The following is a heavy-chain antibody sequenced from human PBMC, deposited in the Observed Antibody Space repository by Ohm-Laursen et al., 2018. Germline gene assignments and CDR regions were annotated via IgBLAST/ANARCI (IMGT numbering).Heavy chain of an antibody. CDR1: GGSINNYH. D-gene: IGHD3-22*01. V-gene: IGHV4-59*01. J-gene: IGHJ3*02. Sequence: TLSLTCTVSGGSINNYHWSWIRQPPGKRLEWIGYIYDSESTNYNPSLKSRVTMSLDTSKNQLSLKLTSVTAADTAVYYCARDRLLDSSGYRTPFYAFDIWGQGTLVTVSS. CDR3: ARDRLLDSSGYRTPFYAFDI. CDR2: IYDSEST.